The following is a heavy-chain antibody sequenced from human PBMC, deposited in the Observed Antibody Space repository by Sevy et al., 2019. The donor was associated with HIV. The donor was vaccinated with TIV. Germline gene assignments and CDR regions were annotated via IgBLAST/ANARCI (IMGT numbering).Heavy chain of an antibody. CDR2: ISYSRST. CDR1: GGSISSGDYY. J-gene: IGHJ4*02. V-gene: IGHV4-30-4*01. D-gene: IGHD3-22*01. CDR3: ARQRASSGYVYSDS. Sequence: SETLSLTCTVSGGSISSGDYYWSWIRQPPGKGLEWIGYISYSRSTYFNPSLKSRVTISLDTSKSQFSLRLSSVTAADTAVFYCARQRASSGYVYSDSWGQGTLVTVSS.